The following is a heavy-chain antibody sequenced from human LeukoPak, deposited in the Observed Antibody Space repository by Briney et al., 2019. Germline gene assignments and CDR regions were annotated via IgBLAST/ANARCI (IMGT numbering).Heavy chain of an antibody. J-gene: IGHJ5*02. Sequence: ESGPTLANPTQTLTLSCTFAGFSPNTSRVAVGCIRPPPGKALVWVTLIYWDDDKYYSPSLNSRHTITKDTSKNQVVLTMTNMDPVDAATYYCAHFIIGNNNWFDPWGQGTLVTVSS. CDR1: GFSPNTSRVA. V-gene: IGHV2-5*02. CDR2: IYWDDDK. D-gene: IGHD1-20*01. CDR3: AHFIIGNNNWFDP.